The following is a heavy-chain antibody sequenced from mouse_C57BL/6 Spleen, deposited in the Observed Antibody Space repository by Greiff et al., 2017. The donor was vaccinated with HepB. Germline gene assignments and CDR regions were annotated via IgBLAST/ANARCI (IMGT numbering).Heavy chain of an antibody. CDR3: AREGDGNYPLDY. D-gene: IGHD2-1*01. CDR1: GYTFTSYW. J-gene: IGHJ4*01. Sequence: QVQLQQPGAELVKPGASVKLSCKASGYTFTSYWMQWVKQRPGQGLEWIGEIDPSDSYTNYNQKFKGKATLTVDTSSSTAYMQLSSLTSEDSAVYYCAREGDGNYPLDYWGQGTSVTVSS. V-gene: IGHV1-50*01. CDR2: IDPSDSYT.